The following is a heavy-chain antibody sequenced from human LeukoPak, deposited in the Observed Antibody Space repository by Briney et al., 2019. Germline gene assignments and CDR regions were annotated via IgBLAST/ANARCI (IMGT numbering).Heavy chain of an antibody. Sequence: PGGSLRLSCGASGFTFYSYSMTWVRQAPGKGLEWVSSITTSLIISYADSVKGRFSISRDDSRSTLYLQLTSLTVEDTALYYCVRGTPEAYYWGQGTLVTVSS. J-gene: IGHJ4*02. V-gene: IGHV3-23*01. CDR1: GFTFYSYS. D-gene: IGHD1-14*01. CDR2: ITTSLII. CDR3: VRGTPEAYY.